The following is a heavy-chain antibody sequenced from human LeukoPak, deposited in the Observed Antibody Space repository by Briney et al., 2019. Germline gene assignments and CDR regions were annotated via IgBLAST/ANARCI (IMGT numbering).Heavy chain of an antibody. CDR1: GGTFSSYA. D-gene: IGHD3-10*01. CDR2: IIPIFGTA. Sequence: ASVKVSCKASGGTFSSYAISWVRQAPGQGLEWMGGIIPIFGTANYAQKFQGRVTITTDESTSTAYMELSSLRSEDTAVYYCARVLGSGSSFDYWGQGTLVTVSS. V-gene: IGHV1-69*05. J-gene: IGHJ4*02. CDR3: ARVLGSGSSFDY.